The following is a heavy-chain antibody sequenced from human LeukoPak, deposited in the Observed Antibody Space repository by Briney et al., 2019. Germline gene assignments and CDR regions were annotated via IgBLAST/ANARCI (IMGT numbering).Heavy chain of an antibody. V-gene: IGHV4-34*01. J-gene: IGHJ5*02. CDR1: GGSFSGYY. CDR3: ARALWFDP. CDR2: INHSGST. Sequence: SETLSLTCAVYGGSFSGYYWSWIRQPPGKGLEWIGEINHSGSTNYNPSLKSRVTISVDTSKNQFSLKLSSVTAADTAVYYCARALWFDPWAREPWSPSPQ.